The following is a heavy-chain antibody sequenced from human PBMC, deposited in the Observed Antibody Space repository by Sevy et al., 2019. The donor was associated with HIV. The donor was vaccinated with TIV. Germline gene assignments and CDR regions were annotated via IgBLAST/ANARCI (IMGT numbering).Heavy chain of an antibody. CDR3: ARVAGVYDYVWGSYRDTYFDY. V-gene: IGHV3-21*01. CDR1: GFTFSSYS. D-gene: IGHD3-16*02. J-gene: IGHJ4*02. CDR2: ISSSSSYI. Sequence: GGSLRLSCAASGFTFSSYSMNWVRQAPGKGLEWVSSISSSSSYIYYADSVKGRFTISRDNAKNSLYLQMNSLGAEDTAVYYCARVAGVYDYVWGSYRDTYFDYWGQGTLVTVSS.